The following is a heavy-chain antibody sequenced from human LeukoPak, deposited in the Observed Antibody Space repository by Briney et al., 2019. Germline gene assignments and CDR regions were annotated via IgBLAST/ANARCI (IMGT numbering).Heavy chain of an antibody. J-gene: IGHJ4*02. Sequence: GASVKVSCKASGYTFTGYYMHWVRQAPGQGLEWMGWISAYNGNTNYAQKLQGRVTMTTDTSTSTAYMELRSLRSDDTAVYYCARNSWDDYGDYMPADYWGQGTLVTVSS. CDR1: GYTFTGYY. CDR3: ARNSWDDYGDYMPADY. CDR2: ISAYNGNT. D-gene: IGHD4-17*01. V-gene: IGHV1-18*04.